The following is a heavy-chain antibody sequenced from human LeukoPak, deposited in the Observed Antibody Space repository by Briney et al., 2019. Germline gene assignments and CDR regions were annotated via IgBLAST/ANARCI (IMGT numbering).Heavy chain of an antibody. V-gene: IGHV1-18*01. CDR3: ARGGGDLLWFGELFTYFDY. J-gene: IGHJ4*02. CDR2: ISAYNGNT. CDR1: GYTFTSYG. D-gene: IGHD3-10*01. Sequence: ASVKVSCKASGYTFTSYGISWVRQAPGQGLEWMGWISAYNGNTNYAQKLQGRVTMTTDTSTSTAYMELRSPRSDDTAVYYCARGGGDLLWFGELFTYFDYWGQGTLVTVSS.